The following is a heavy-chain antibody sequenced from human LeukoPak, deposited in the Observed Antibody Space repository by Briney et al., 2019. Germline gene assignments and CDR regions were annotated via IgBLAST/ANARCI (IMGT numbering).Heavy chain of an antibody. CDR1: GGSFSGYY. CDR2: INHSGST. D-gene: IGHD4-17*01. Sequence: SETQSLTCAVYGGSFSGYYWTWIRQPPGKGLEWIGEINHSGSTNYNPSLKSRVTISVDTSKNQFSLKLSSVTAADTAVYYCARSQQREDYVPNYFDYWGQGTLVTVSS. CDR3: ARSQQREDYVPNYFDY. J-gene: IGHJ4*02. V-gene: IGHV4-34*01.